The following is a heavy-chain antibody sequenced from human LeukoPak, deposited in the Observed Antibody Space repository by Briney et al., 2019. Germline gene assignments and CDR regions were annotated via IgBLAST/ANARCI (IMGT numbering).Heavy chain of an antibody. CDR1: GYTFTSYG. V-gene: IGHV1-18*01. Sequence: ASVKVSCKASGYTFTSYGISWVRQAPGQGLEWMGWISGYNGNTNYAQKLQGRVTMTTDISTSTAYMELRSLRSDDTAVYYCARGLSQRLVRDGDWFDPWGQGTLVTVSS. J-gene: IGHJ5*02. D-gene: IGHD6-13*01. CDR3: ARGLSQRLVRDGDWFDP. CDR2: ISGYNGNT.